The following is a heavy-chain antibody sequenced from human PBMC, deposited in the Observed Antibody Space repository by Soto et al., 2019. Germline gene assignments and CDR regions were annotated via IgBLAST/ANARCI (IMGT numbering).Heavy chain of an antibody. CDR2: IIPIFGTA. Sequence: QVQRVQSGAEVKKPGSSVKVSCKSSGGTFSTYAISWVRQAPGQGLEWMGGIIPIFGTANYAQKFKGRVTITADDYTTRAYMELISLRSEDTAVYYCARDEMVVATGSRTWHYYYGMDVWGQGTTVTVSS. CDR1: GGTFSTYA. CDR3: ARDEMVVATGSRTWHYYYGMDV. J-gene: IGHJ6*02. D-gene: IGHD2-15*01. V-gene: IGHV1-69*12.